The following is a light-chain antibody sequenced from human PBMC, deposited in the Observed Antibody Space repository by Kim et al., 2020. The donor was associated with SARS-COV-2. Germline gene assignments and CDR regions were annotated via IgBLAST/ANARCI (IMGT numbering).Light chain of an antibody. CDR1: NIGSKS. J-gene: IGLJ1*01. CDR2: DDR. V-gene: IGLV3-21*04. CDR3: QVWVTPSDHYV. Sequence: SYELTQPPSVSVAPGKTATITCGGNNIGSKSVHWYQQKPGQAPVLVIYDDRARPSGIPERFSGSNSGNTATLTISRVEAGDEADYFCQVWVTPSDHYV.